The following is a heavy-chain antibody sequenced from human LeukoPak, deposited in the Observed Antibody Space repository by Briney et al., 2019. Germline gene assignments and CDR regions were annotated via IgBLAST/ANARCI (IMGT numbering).Heavy chain of an antibody. CDR2: ISAYNGNT. V-gene: IGHV1-18*01. Sequence: GASVKVSCKASGYTFTSYGISWVRQAPGQGLEWMGWISAYNGNTNYAQKLQGRVTMTTDTSTSTAYMELRSLRSDDTAVYYCARDYRKGYYYYYGMDVWGQGTTVTVSS. J-gene: IGHJ6*02. CDR3: ARDYRKGYYYYYGMDV. CDR1: GYTFTSYG. D-gene: IGHD1-26*01.